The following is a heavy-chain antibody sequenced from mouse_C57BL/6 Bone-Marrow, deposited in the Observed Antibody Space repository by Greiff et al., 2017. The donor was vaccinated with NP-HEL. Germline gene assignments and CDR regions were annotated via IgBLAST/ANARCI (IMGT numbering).Heavy chain of an antibody. V-gene: IGHV1-80*01. J-gene: IGHJ1*03. CDR3: ARRRDFYYGSSYNWYFDV. D-gene: IGHD1-1*01. Sequence: VQLQQSGAELVKPGASVKISCKASGYAFSSYWMNWVKQRPGKGLEWIGQIYPGDGDTNYNGKFKGKATLTADKSSSTAYMQLSSLTSEDSAVYFCARRRDFYYGSSYNWYFDVWGTGTTVTVSS. CDR1: GYAFSSYW. CDR2: IYPGDGDT.